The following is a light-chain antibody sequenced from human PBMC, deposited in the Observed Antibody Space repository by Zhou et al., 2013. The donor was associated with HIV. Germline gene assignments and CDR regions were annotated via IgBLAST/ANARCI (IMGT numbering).Light chain of an antibody. CDR2: GAS. CDR3: QQYDTNLYT. CDR1: QGIGNS. Sequence: DIQMTQSPSSLSASIGDRVTITCRASQGIGNSLAWYQQKPGRVPKLLIYGASTLQSGVPSRFSGSGSGADFTLTISSLQPEDFATYYCQQYDTNLYTFGQGTKLEIK. V-gene: IGKV1-27*01. J-gene: IGKJ2*01.